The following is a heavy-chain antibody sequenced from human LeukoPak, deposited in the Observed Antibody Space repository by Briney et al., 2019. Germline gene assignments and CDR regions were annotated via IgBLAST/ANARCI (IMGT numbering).Heavy chain of an antibody. D-gene: IGHD5-12*01. CDR2: ISWNSGSI. Sequence: GGSLRLSCAASGFTFDDYAMHWVRQAPGKGLEWVSGISWNSGSIGYADSVKGRFTISRDNAKNSLYLQMNSLRAEDTALYYCAKQYSGYGYYYFDYWGQGTLVTVSS. CDR3: AKQYSGYGYYYFDY. V-gene: IGHV3-9*01. CDR1: GFTFDDYA. J-gene: IGHJ4*02.